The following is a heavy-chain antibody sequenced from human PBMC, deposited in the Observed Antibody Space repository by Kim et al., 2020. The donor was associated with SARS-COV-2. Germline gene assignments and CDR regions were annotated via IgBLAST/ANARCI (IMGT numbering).Heavy chain of an antibody. Sequence: SGPTLVNPTQTLTLTCTFSGFSFTNLGVGVGWIRQCPGKALEWLALIYWDEDKRYSPSLRNRLTISQDTSKNQVVLAMTDMDPVDTGTYYCAGFGESSYNNYELHVWGQGTTVTVSS. CDR3: AGFGESSYNNYELHV. V-gene: IGHV2-5*02. D-gene: IGHD3-10*01. CDR1: GFSFTNLGVG. J-gene: IGHJ6*02. CDR2: IYWDEDK.